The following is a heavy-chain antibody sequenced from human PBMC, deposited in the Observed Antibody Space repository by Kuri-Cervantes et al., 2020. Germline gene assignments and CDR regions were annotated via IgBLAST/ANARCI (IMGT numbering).Heavy chain of an antibody. J-gene: IGHJ4*02. Sequence: SLKISCAASGFTFDDYAMHWVRQAPGKGLEWVSGISWNSGSIGYADSVKGRFTISRDNAMNSLYLQMNSLRAEDTAVYYCARERVPDYWGQGTLVTVSS. CDR3: ARERVPDY. CDR2: ISWNSGSI. CDR1: GFTFDDYA. D-gene: IGHD3-10*01. V-gene: IGHV3-9*01.